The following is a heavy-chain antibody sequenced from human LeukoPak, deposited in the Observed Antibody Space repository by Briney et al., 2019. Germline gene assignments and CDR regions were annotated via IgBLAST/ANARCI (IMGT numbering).Heavy chain of an antibody. J-gene: IGHJ4*02. CDR2: IIPILGIA. CDR1: GGTFSSYA. V-gene: IGHV1-69*04. D-gene: IGHD5-24*01. Sequence: SVRVSCKASGGTFSSYAISWVRQAPGQGLEWMGRIIPILGIANYAQKFQGRVTITADKSTSTAYMELSSLRSEDTAVYYCARDGDGYNQIDYWGQGTLVTVSS. CDR3: ARDGDGYNQIDY.